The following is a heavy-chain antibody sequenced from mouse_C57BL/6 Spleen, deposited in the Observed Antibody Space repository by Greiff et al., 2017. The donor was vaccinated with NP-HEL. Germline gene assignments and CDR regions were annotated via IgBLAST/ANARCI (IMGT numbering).Heavy chain of an antibody. Sequence: VQLQQPGAELVKPGASVKLSCKASGYTFTSYWMQWVKQRPGQGLEWIGEIDPSDSYTNYNQKFKGKATLTVDTSSSPAYMQLSSLTSEDSAVYYCARITTVVATRADYWGQGTTLTVSS. CDR2: IDPSDSYT. V-gene: IGHV1-50*01. D-gene: IGHD1-1*01. J-gene: IGHJ2*01. CDR1: GYTFTSYW. CDR3: ARITTVVATRADY.